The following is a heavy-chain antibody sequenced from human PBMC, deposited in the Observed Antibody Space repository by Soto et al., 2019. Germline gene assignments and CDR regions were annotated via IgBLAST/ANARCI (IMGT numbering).Heavy chain of an antibody. D-gene: IGHD5-12*01. J-gene: IGHJ4*02. Sequence: SLTCTVSGGSISGHSWVWIRQPAGKGLEWIGHIYPSGSTSYNPSLRSRVTMSLDTSSNQIFLNLTSVTAADTAVFYCVRGRSYSVYDFWGPGTLVTVS. CDR1: GGSISGHS. CDR2: IYPSGST. V-gene: IGHV4-4*07. CDR3: VRGRSYSVYDF.